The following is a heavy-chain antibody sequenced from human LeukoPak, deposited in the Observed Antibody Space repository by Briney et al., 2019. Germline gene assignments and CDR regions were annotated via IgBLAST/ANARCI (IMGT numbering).Heavy chain of an antibody. CDR1: GGTFSSYA. CDR3: VRVSSSRGKLDAFDI. D-gene: IGHD6-6*01. J-gene: IGHJ3*02. CDR2: TNTYNGNT. V-gene: IGHV1-18*01. Sequence: GASVKVSCKASGGTFSSYAISWVRQAPGQELVCLGWTNTYNGNTNYAQNFQGRVTMTIDTSTNTAYMELRSQRSDDTAVYYCVRVSSSRGKLDAFDIWGQGTMVTVSS.